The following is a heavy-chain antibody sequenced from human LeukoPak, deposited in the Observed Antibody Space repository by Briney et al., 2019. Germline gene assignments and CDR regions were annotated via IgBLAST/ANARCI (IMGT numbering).Heavy chain of an antibody. CDR2: IYPDDSNT. J-gene: IGHJ5*02. D-gene: IGHD3-3*01. CDR1: GYSFTSYW. CDR3: ARQSITIFGVPRGWFDP. V-gene: IGHV5-51*01. Sequence: GESLKISCKGSGYSFTSYWIGWVRQMPGKGLEWMGIIYPDDSNTKYSPSFQGLVTISADKSISTAYLQWSSLKASDTAMYYCARQSITIFGVPRGWFDPWGPGNPGHRLL.